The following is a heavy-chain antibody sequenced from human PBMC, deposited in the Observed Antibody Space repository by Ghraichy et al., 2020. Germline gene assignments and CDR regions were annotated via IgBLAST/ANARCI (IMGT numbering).Heavy chain of an antibody. V-gene: IGHV4-59*08. CDR3: ATFDH. CDR1: GVSISTYY. J-gene: IGHJ4*02. CDR2: IYFSGST. Sequence: SQTLSLTCSVSGVSISTYYWSWVRQPPGKGLEWIGYIYFSGSTSYNPSLKGRVSMSVDTSKSQFSLSLHSVTAADTATDYCATFDHWGPGTLVTVSS.